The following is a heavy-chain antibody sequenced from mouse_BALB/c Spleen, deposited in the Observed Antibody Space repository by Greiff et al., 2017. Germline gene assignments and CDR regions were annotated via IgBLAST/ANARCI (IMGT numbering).Heavy chain of an antibody. J-gene: IGHJ4*01. CDR1: GFSLTSYG. Sequence: VQVVESGPGLVQPSQSLSITCTVSGFSLTSYGVHWVRQSPGKGLEWLGVIWSGGSTDYNAAFISRLSISKDNSKSQVFFKMNSLQANDTAIYYCARNYDYDGDAMDYWGQGTSVTVSS. V-gene: IGHV2-2*02. CDR3: ARNYDYDGDAMDY. CDR2: IWSGGST. D-gene: IGHD2-4*01.